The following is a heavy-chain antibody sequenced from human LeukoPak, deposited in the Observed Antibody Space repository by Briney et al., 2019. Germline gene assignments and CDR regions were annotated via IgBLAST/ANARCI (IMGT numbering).Heavy chain of an antibody. D-gene: IGHD4-11*01. J-gene: IGHJ5*02. CDR1: GFTLSSYA. CDR2: ISVSGNT. V-gene: IGHV3-23*01. CDR3: GAKQSGRFDP. Sequence: PGGSLRLSCAASGFTLSSYAMSWVRQAPGKGLEWVSAISVSGNTYHADSVKGRFTISRDSSKNTLYLQMNSLKTEDTAVYYCGAKQSGRFDPWGQGTLVTVSS.